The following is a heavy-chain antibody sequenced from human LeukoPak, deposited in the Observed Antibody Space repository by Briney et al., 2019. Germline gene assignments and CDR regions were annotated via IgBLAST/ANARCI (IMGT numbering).Heavy chain of an antibody. Sequence: GGSLRLSCAASGLTFSSHAMSWVRQAPGKGLEWVSSISPSGGTTKYADSVKGRFTISRDNSKNTLFLRMNNLRADDTAVYYCAKGKGGSIMIAFGGVIASDHWGQGTLVTVSS. CDR1: GLTFSSHA. CDR2: ISPSGGTT. V-gene: IGHV3-23*01. J-gene: IGHJ4*02. CDR3: AKGKGGSIMIAFGGVIASDH. D-gene: IGHD3-16*02.